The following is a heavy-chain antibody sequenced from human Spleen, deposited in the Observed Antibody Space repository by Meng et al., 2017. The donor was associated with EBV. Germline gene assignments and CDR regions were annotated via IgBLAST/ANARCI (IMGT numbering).Heavy chain of an antibody. V-gene: IGHV1-8*01. J-gene: IGHJ5*02. D-gene: IGHD2-2*01. Sequence: QEQLEKSAAEVKKPGSSVKVSCKTSGYTFTSFEINWVRQATGQGLEWMGWMRPKSGNTGYAQKFQGRVTLTRNTSISTAYMELTNLRSEDTAIYYCARGKCSTTSCPINHWGQGTLVTVSS. CDR2: MRPKSGNT. CDR1: GYTFTSFE. CDR3: ARGKCSTTSCPINH.